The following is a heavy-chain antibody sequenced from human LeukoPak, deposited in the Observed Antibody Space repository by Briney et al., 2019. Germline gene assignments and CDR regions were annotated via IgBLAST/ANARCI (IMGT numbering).Heavy chain of an antibody. CDR3: AKAGENYGDYLDY. Sequence: GGSLRLSCAASGFTFSSYGMHWVRQAPGKGLEWVAVISYDGSNKYYADSVKGRFTISRDNSKNTLYLQMNSLRAEDTAVYYCAKAGENYGDYLDYWGQRTLVTVSS. CDR1: GFTFSSYG. J-gene: IGHJ4*02. D-gene: IGHD4-17*01. CDR2: ISYDGSNK. V-gene: IGHV3-30*18.